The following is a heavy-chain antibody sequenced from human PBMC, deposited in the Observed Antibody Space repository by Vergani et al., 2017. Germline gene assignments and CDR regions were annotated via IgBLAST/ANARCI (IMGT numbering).Heavy chain of an antibody. CDR3: AKVLEDAFDI. CDR1: GFIFSSYG. D-gene: IGHD1-1*01. V-gene: IGHV3-33*06. J-gene: IGHJ3*02. Sequence: QVQLVESGGGVVQPGRSLRLSCAASGFIFSSYGMHWVRQAPGKGLGGVAVIWYDGSNKYYADSVKGRFTFSRDNSENTLFLQMNSLRAEDTAVYYCAKVLEDAFDIWGQGTMVTVSS. CDR2: IWYDGSNK.